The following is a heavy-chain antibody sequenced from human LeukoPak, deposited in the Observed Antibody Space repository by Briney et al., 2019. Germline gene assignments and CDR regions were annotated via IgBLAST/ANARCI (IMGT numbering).Heavy chain of an antibody. J-gene: IGHJ4*02. V-gene: IGHV3-23*01. CDR3: AKVVYYDGSEGLRAYFDY. CDR1: GFTFRSYA. CDR2: ISDSGGST. Sequence: PGGSLRLYCVVSGFTFRSYAMIWVRQAPGKGLEWVSTISDSGGSTYYADSVKGRFTISRDNSKNTVYLQMNRLRAEDTAVYYCAKVVYYDGSEGLRAYFDYWGQGTLVTVSS. D-gene: IGHD3-22*01.